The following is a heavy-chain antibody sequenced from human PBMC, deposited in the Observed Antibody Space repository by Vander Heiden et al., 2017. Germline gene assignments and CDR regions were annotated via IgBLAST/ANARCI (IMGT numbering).Heavy chain of an antibody. CDR3: ARDLRGGKTYYGLDV. CDR2: LYNNGNA. V-gene: IGHV4-59*13. Sequence: QMQLQESGPGLVKPADTLSLTCSVSGGSINNYYWTWIRQPPGKRLEWIGYLYNNGNAKYNPSLKSRVTISIDTSKNRFSLRLNSVTAADTAVYYYARDLRGGKTYYGLDVWGQGTTVTVSS. D-gene: IGHD2-15*01. J-gene: IGHJ6*02. CDR1: GGSINNYY.